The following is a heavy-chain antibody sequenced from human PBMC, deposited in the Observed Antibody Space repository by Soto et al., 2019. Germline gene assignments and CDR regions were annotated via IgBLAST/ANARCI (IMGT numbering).Heavy chain of an antibody. CDR3: ARVAHYDSSGYYSDAFDI. CDR1: GGSISSGGYS. Sequence: QLQLQESGSGLVKASQTLSLTCAVSGGSISSGGYSWSWIRQPPGKGLEWIGYIYHSGSTYYNPSLKSRVTISVDRSKNQFSLKLSSVTAADTAVYYCARVAHYDSSGYYSDAFDIWGQGTMVTVSS. CDR2: IYHSGST. V-gene: IGHV4-30-2*01. D-gene: IGHD3-22*01. J-gene: IGHJ3*02.